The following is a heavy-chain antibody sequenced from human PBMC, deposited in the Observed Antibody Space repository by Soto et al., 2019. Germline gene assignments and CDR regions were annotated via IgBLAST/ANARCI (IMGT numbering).Heavy chain of an antibody. CDR1: GGTFSSYA. CDR2: IIPIFGTA. V-gene: IGHV1-69*05. J-gene: IGHJ2*01. D-gene: IGHD2-21*02. Sequence: QVQLVQSGAEVKKPGSSVKVSCKASGGTFSSYAISWVRQAPGQGLEWMGGIIPIFGTANYAQKFQGRVTXTXYESTSTAYMELSSLRSEDTAVYYCARVVTVVKSFHYWYFDLWGRGTLVTVSS. CDR3: ARVVTVVKSFHYWYFDL.